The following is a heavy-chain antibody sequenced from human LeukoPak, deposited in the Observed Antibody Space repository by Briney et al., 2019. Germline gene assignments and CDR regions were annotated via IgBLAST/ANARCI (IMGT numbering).Heavy chain of an antibody. D-gene: IGHD1-1*01. CDR2: IYTSGST. CDR1: GGSISSYY. V-gene: IGHV4-4*07. J-gene: IGHJ5*02. Sequence: SETLSLTCTVSGGSISSYYWSWIRQPAGKGLEWIGRIYTSGSTNYNPSFKSRVTMSVDTSKNQFSLKLSSVTAADTAVYYCARDVAPGGVHWFDPWGQGTLVTVSS. CDR3: ARDVAPGGVHWFDP.